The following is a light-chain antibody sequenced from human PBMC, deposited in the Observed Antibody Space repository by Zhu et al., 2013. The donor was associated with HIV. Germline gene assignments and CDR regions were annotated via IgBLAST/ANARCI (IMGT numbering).Light chain of an antibody. V-gene: IGLV3-21*01. CDR2: ADK. Sequence: SYVLTQPPSVSVAPGETARITCGGDNIGGKSVHWYQQRPGQAPVLVVYADKDRPSWIPQRFSGSNSGNTATLTIRWVEAGDEADYYCNSRDRSGKHLVFGGGTKLTVL. J-gene: IGLJ2*01. CDR1: NIGGKS. CDR3: NSRDRSGKHLV.